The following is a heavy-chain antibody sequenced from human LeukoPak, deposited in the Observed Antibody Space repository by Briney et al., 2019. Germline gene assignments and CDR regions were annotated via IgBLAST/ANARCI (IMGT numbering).Heavy chain of an antibody. CDR3: ARLRIYDFWSGYYSRWFDP. CDR1: AGSTSSSSYY. D-gene: IGHD3-3*01. V-gene: IGHV4-39*01. CDR2: IYYSGST. J-gene: IGHJ5*02. Sequence: PSETLSLTCTVSAGSTSSSSYYWGWIRQPPGKGLEWIGSIYYSGSTYYNPSLKSRVTISVDTSKNQFSLKLSSVTAADTAVYYCARLRIYDFWSGYYSRWFDPWGQGTLVTVSS.